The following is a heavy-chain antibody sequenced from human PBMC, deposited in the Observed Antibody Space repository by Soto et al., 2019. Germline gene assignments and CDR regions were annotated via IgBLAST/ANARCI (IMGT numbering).Heavy chain of an antibody. CDR3: ARSTSPFYFNY. CDR1: GYSFTSYW. V-gene: IGHV5-51*01. CDR2: IYPGDSDT. J-gene: IGHJ4*02. Sequence: GESLKISCKGSGYSFTSYWIGWVRQMPGKGLEWMGIIYPGDSDTRYNPSFQGQVAISADKSFSTAYLQWSSLRASDTAMYYCARSTSPFYFNYWGQGTLVTVSS. D-gene: IGHD2-2*01.